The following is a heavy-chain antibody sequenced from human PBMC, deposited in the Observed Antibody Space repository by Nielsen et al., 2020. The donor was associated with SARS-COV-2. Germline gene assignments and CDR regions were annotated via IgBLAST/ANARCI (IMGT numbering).Heavy chain of an antibody. V-gene: IGHV3-48*03. D-gene: IGHD2-15*01. Sequence: GESLKISCAASGFTFSSYEMNWVRQAPGKGLEWVSYISSSGSTIYYADSVKGRFTISRDNAKNSLYLQMNSLRAEDTAVYYCASRYCSGGSCYLDAFDIWGQGTMVTVSS. CDR1: GFTFSSYE. CDR3: ASRYCSGGSCYLDAFDI. CDR2: ISSSGSTI. J-gene: IGHJ3*02.